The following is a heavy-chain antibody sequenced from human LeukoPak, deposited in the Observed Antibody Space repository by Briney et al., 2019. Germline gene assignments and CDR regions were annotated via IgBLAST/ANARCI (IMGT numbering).Heavy chain of an antibody. CDR3: ARDRTSGWSFDF. Sequence: GGSLRLSCTVSGFTVSSNSMSWVRQAPGKGLEFVSSITSDSGHTFYADSVKGRFTISRDNSKNTLYLQMGSLKPDDMGVYYCARDRTSGWSFDFWGQGTLVTVSS. V-gene: IGHV3-64*02. CDR2: ITSDSGHT. CDR1: GFTVSSNS. J-gene: IGHJ4*02. D-gene: IGHD6-19*01.